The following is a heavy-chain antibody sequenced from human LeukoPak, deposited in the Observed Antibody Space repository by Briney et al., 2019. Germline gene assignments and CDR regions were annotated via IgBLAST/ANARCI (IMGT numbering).Heavy chain of an antibody. V-gene: IGHV4-4*07. CDR3: ARGGDYYDSSGYYDY. J-gene: IGHJ4*02. Sequence: PSETLSLTCTVSGGSISSYYWSRIRQPAGKGLEWIGRIYTSGSTNYNPSLKSRVTMSVDTSKNQFSLKLSSVTAADTAVYYCARGGDYYDSSGYYDYWGQGTLVTVSS. CDR2: IYTSGST. CDR1: GGSISSYY. D-gene: IGHD3-22*01.